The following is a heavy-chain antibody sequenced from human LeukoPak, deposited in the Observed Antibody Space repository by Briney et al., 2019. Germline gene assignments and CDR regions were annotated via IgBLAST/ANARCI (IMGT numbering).Heavy chain of an antibody. D-gene: IGHD6-13*01. Sequence: ALVKVSCKASGYTFTSYGISWVRQAPGQGLEWMGWISAYNGNTNYAQKLQGRVTMTTDTSTSTAYMELRSLRSDDTAVYYCARDRLSSSWYSRYFQHWGQGTLVTVSS. CDR3: ARDRLSSSWYSRYFQH. V-gene: IGHV1-18*04. CDR1: GYTFTSYG. J-gene: IGHJ1*01. CDR2: ISAYNGNT.